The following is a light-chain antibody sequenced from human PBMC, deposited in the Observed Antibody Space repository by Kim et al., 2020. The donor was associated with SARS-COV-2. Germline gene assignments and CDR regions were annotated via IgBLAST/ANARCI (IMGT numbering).Light chain of an antibody. CDR3: NSRDSSGNLWV. CDR1: SLRSYY. CDR2: GKN. Sequence: SSELTQDPAVSVALGQTVRITCQGDSLRSYYASWYQQKPGQAPVLVIYGKNNRPSGIPDRFSGSSSGNTASLTITGAQAEDEADYYCNSRDSSGNLWVFGGGTLLTVL. J-gene: IGLJ3*02. V-gene: IGLV3-19*01.